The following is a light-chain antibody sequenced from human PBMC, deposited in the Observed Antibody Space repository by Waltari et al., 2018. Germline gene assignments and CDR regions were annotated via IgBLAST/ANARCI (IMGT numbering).Light chain of an antibody. CDR1: QTVSNNY. CDR3: QQYSTLPHT. Sequence: DTVMTQSPDTLSLSPGERATLPCRASQTVSNNYFAWYQQKPGQAPRLLIYGVSSRATGIPDRLSASGSGTDFTLTISRLEPEDFAVYYCQQYSTLPHTFSQGTKLDIK. V-gene: IGKV3-20*01. J-gene: IGKJ2*01. CDR2: GVS.